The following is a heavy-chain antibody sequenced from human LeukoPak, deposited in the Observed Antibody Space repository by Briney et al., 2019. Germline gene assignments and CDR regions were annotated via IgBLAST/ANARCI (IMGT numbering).Heavy chain of an antibody. CDR2: IIPIFGTA. CDR1: GGTFSSYA. Sequence: SVKVSCKASGGTFSSYAISWVRQAPGQGLEWMGGIIPIFGTANYAQKFQGRVTITADKSTSTAYMELSSLRSEDTAVYCCARSFRRWFMGGIAFDIWGQGTMVTVSS. J-gene: IGHJ3*02. D-gene: IGHD2-8*02. V-gene: IGHV1-69*06. CDR3: ARSFRRWFMGGIAFDI.